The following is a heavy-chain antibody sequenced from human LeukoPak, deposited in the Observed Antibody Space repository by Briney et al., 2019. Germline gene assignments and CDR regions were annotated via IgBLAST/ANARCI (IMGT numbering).Heavy chain of an antibody. D-gene: IGHD6-6*01. CDR3: ASQYSSSGAYYYYGMDV. CDR1: GGTFSSYA. CDR2: IIPIFGIA. Sequence: EASVKVSCKASGGTFSSYAISWVRQAPGQGLEWMGRIIPIFGIANYAQKFQGRVTIIADKSTSTAYMELSSLRSEDTAVYYCASQYSSSGAYYYYGMDVWGQGTTVTVS. V-gene: IGHV1-69*04. J-gene: IGHJ6*02.